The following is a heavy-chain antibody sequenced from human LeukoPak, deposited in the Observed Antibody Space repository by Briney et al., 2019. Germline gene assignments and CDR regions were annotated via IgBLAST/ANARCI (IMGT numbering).Heavy chain of an antibody. CDR3: VDVSSGWYDQYY. CDR2: ISGSGGST. D-gene: IGHD6-19*01. V-gene: IGHV3-23*01. J-gene: IGHJ4*02. Sequence: GGSLRLSCAASGFTFSSYAMSWVRQAPGKGLEWVSAISGSGGSTYYADSVKGRFTISRDNSKNTLYLQMNSLRAEDTAVYYCVDVSSGWYDQYYWGQGTLVTVSS. CDR1: GFTFSSYA.